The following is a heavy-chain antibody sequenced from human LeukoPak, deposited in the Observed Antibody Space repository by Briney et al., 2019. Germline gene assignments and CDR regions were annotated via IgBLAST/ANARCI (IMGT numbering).Heavy chain of an antibody. V-gene: IGHV3-64D*06. Sequence: GGSLRLSCSASGFTFSSYAMHSARQAAGECLEYVSAINSDGDSTYYADCVKGRFTISRDNSKNTLYHQMSSLRPEDSAVYYCVKTPYSSTWYVGDSWGQGTLVTVSS. CDR1: GFTFSSYA. CDR3: VKTPYSSTWYVGDS. CDR2: INSDGDST. D-gene: IGHD2/OR15-2a*01. J-gene: IGHJ4*02.